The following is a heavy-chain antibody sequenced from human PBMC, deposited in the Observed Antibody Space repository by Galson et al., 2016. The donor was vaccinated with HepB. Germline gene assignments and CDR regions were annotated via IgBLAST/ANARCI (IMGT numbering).Heavy chain of an antibody. CDR3: ARQTYYDYVWGSYNSFDF. J-gene: IGHJ4*02. CDR2: IYYIGTT. Sequence: SETLSLTCSVSGDSISSRAYHWGWIRQPPGKGLEWIGSIYYIGTTYYNPSPQSRVSISFDTSKSQFSLTLNSMTAADTAVYYCARQTYYDYVWGSYNSFDFWGQGTVVTVSS. CDR1: GDSISSRAYH. D-gene: IGHD3-16*01. V-gene: IGHV4-39*01.